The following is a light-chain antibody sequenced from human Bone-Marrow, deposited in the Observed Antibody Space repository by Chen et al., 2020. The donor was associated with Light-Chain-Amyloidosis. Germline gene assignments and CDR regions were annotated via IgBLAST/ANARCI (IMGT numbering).Light chain of an antibody. CDR2: EVT. CDR3: SSYTITNTLV. J-gene: IGLJ1*01. V-gene: IGLV2-14*01. Sequence: QSALTQPASVSGSPGQSITISCTGTSSDVGGDNHVSWYQQHPDKAPTLMIYEVTNRPSWVTARFAGSKSDNTASLTISGLQTQDEADYFCSSYTITNTLVFGSGTRVTVL. CDR1: SSDVGGDNH.